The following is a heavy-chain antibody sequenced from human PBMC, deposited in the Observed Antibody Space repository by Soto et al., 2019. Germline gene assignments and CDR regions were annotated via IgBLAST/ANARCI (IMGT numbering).Heavy chain of an antibody. V-gene: IGHV1-69*01. CDR1: GGTFSSSA. CDR2: IIPIFGTA. Sequence: QVQLVQSGAEVKKPGSSVKVSCKASGGTFSSSAISWVRQAPGQGLEWMGVIIPIFGTANYAQKFQGRVTITADESTTTAHVELSSLRSEDTAVYYCARAPCTNGVCSSFDYWGQGTLVTVSS. D-gene: IGHD2-8*01. J-gene: IGHJ4*02. CDR3: ARAPCTNGVCSSFDY.